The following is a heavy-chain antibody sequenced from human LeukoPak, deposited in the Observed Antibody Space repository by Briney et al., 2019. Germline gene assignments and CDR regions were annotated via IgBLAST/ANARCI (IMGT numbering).Heavy chain of an antibody. D-gene: IGHD3-10*01. Sequence: GGSLRLSCAASGFTFDDYAMHWVRQAPGKGLEWVSGISWQGGNIGYADSVKGRFTISRDNAKNSLFLQMNSLRAEDTALYYCAKGTQRGNSGWGYFIDYWGQGTLVTVSS. J-gene: IGHJ4*02. CDR1: GFTFDDYA. CDR3: AKGTQRGNSGWGYFIDY. CDR2: ISWQGGNI. V-gene: IGHV3-9*01.